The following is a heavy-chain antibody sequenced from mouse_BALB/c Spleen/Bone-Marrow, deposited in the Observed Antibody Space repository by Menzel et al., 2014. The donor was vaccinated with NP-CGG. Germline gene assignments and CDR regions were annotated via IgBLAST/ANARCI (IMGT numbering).Heavy chain of an antibody. CDR3: ARSDGYRAMDY. CDR2: IFPGDGDT. CDR1: GYAFSSSW. D-gene: IGHD2-3*01. J-gene: IGHJ4*01. Sequence: VQLKESGPELVTPGASVTISCKASGYAFSSSWMNWVKQRPGQGLEWIGRIFPGDGDTYYNGKFKGKATLTADKSSSTAYMQLSSLTSVDSAVYFCARSDGYRAMDYWGQGTSVTGSS. V-gene: IGHV1-82*01.